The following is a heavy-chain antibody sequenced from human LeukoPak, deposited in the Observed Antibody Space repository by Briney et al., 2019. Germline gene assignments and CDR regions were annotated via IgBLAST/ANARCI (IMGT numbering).Heavy chain of an antibody. CDR1: EFTFSDYN. CDR2: ISSSSSTI. J-gene: IGHJ6*04. V-gene: IGHV3-48*04. Sequence: GGSLRLSCAASEFTFSDYNMHWVRQAPGKGLEWVSYISSSSSTIYYADSVKGRFTISRDNAKNSLYLQMNSLRAEDTAVYYCAELGITMIGGVWGKGTTVTISS. D-gene: IGHD3-10*02. CDR3: AELGITMIGGV.